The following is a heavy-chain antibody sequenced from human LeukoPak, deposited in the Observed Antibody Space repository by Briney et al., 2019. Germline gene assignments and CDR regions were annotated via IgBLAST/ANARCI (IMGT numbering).Heavy chain of an antibody. CDR2: FYSSGTN. J-gene: IGHJ5*02. CDR3: ARDDPGYFGT. CDR1: GGSMTTYA. D-gene: IGHD1-1*01. Sequence: SETLSLTCAVSGGSMTTYAWSWIRQSAGKGLEWIGRFYSSGTNYYNPSLKSRVSMSLDTFKKEVSLEMRSVTAADTAVYYCARDDPGYFGTWGQGILVTVSS. V-gene: IGHV4-4*07.